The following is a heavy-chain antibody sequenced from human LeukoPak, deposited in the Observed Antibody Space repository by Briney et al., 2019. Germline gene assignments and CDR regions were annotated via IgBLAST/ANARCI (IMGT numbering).Heavy chain of an antibody. CDR1: GGSISSYY. D-gene: IGHD1-26*01. CDR3: ARDRAVGHYFDY. J-gene: IGHJ4*02. CDR2: IYYSGST. V-gene: IGHV4-59*01. Sequence: PSETLSLTCTVSGGSISSYYWSWIRQPPGKGLEWIGYIYYSGSTNYNPSLKSRVTISVDTSKNQFSLKLSSVTAADTAVYYCARDRAVGHYFDYWGQGTLVTVSS.